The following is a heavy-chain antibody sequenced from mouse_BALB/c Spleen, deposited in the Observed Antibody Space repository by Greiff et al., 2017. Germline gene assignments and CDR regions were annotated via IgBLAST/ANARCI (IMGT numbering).Heavy chain of an antibody. CDR3: ARNGNLRGSWLAY. V-gene: IGHV2-2*02. J-gene: IGHJ3*01. Sequence: QVQLKQSGPGLVQPSQSLSITCTVSGFSLTSYGVHWVRQSPGKGLEWLGVIWSGGSTDYNAAFISRLSISKDNSKSQVFFKMNSLQANDTAIYYCARNGNLRGSWLAYWGQGTLVTVSA. CDR2: IWSGGST. D-gene: IGHD2-1*01. CDR1: GFSLTSYG.